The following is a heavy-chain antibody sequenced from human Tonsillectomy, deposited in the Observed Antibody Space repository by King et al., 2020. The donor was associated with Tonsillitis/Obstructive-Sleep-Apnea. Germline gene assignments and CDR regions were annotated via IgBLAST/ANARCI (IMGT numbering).Heavy chain of an antibody. Sequence: VQLQESGPGLVKPSETLSLTCTVSGGSISSYYWSWIRQPPGKGLEWIGYIYYSGSTNYNPSLKSRVTISVDTSKNQFSLKLSSVTAADTAVYYCASTIGVGAPTAYNYYMDVWGKGTTVTVSS. V-gene: IGHV4-59*08. CDR2: IYYSGST. J-gene: IGHJ6*03. D-gene: IGHD1-26*01. CDR1: GGSISSYY. CDR3: ASTIGVGAPTAYNYYMDV.